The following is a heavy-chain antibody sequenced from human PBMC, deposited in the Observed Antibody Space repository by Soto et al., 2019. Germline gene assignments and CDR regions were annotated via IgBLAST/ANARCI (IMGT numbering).Heavy chain of an antibody. J-gene: IGHJ3*02. D-gene: IGHD5-12*01. CDR1: GGSISSYY. V-gene: IGHV4-59*01. CDR3: ARSQSLRWLQLTGAFDI. CDR2: IYYSGST. Sequence: SETLSLTCTVSGGSISSYYWSWIRQPPGKGLEWIGYIYYSGSTNYNPSLKSRVTISVDTSKNQFSLKLSSVTAADTAVYYCARSQSLRWLQLTGAFDIWGQGTMVTVSS.